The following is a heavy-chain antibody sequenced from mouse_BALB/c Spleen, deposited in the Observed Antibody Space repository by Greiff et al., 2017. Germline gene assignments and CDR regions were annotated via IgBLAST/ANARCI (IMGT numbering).Heavy chain of an antibody. CDR1: GFTFKDSY. D-gene: IGHD5-1*01. V-gene: IGHV14-3*02. Sequence: VQLQQSGAELVKPGASVTLSCTASGFTFKDSYMHWVKQRPEQGLEWIGRIDPANGNTKYDPKFQGKATITEDTSSNTAYLQLSSLTSEDTAVYCGAGIEYGFAYWGQGTLVTVSA. J-gene: IGHJ3*01. CDR3: AGIEYGFAY. CDR2: IDPANGNT.